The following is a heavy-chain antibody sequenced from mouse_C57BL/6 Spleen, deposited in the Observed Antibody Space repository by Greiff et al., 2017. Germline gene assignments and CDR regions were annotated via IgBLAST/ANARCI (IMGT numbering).Heavy chain of an antibody. CDR2: IDPANGNT. D-gene: IGHD1-1*01. J-gene: IGHJ1*03. CDR3: AFITTVVAHWYFDV. CDR1: GFNIKNTY. Sequence: EVKLQESVAELVRPGASVKLSCTASGFNIKNTYMHWVKQRPEQGLEWIGRIDPANGNTKYAPKFQGKATITADTSSNTAYLQLSSLTSEDTAIYYCAFITTVVAHWYFDVWGTGTTVTVSS. V-gene: IGHV14-3*01.